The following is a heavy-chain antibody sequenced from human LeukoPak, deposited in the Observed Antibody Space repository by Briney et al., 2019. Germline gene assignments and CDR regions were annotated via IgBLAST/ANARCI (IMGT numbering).Heavy chain of an antibody. Sequence: GGSLRLSCAASGFTFSSYWMSWVRQAPGKGLEWVANIKQDGSEKYYVDSVKGRFTISRDNAKNSLYLQMNSLRAEDTAVYYCARDSGARAMRHSSGWSDYWGQGTLVTVSS. CDR2: IKQDGSEK. D-gene: IGHD6-19*01. V-gene: IGHV3-7*01. CDR1: GFTFSSYW. CDR3: ARDSGARAMRHSSGWSDY. J-gene: IGHJ4*02.